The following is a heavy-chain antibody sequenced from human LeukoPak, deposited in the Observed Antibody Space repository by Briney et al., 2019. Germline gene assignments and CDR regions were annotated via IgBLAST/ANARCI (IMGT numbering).Heavy chain of an antibody. CDR2: SSTTGLTI. Sequence: ETGGSLRLSCAASGFTLSSYSMNWVRQAPGKGLEWVSYSSTTGLTIYYADSVKGRFTISRDNAKNSLHLQMNSLRAEDTAVYYCVRRGDYGDLWGQGTLVTVSS. V-gene: IGHV3-48*01. CDR3: VRRGDYGDL. CDR1: GFTLSSYS. D-gene: IGHD4-17*01. J-gene: IGHJ4*02.